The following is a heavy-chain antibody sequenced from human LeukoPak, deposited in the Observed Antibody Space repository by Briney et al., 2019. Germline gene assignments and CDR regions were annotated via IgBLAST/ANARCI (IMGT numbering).Heavy chain of an antibody. V-gene: IGHV1-2*02. D-gene: IGHD2-8*01. CDR2: INPNSGGT. Sequence: ASVKLSCKASGYTFTGYYMHWVRQPPGQGLEWMGWINPNSGGTNYAKKVQGRVTFTRDTSISTAYMELGRLRSDDTAVYYCARGRMNGNWFDPWGQGTLVTVSS. CDR3: ARGRMNGNWFDP. CDR1: GYTFTGYY. J-gene: IGHJ5*02.